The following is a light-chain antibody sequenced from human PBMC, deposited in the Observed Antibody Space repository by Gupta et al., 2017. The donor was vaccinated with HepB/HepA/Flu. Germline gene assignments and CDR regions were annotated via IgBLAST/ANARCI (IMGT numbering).Light chain of an antibody. Sequence: EIVLPQSPATLSFSPGERATLSCRASQSVSSYLAWYQQKPGQAPRLLIYDASNRASGIPARFSGSGSGTDFTLTISSLEPEDFAVYYCQQRSNWPPAFGGGTKVEIK. CDR2: DAS. J-gene: IGKJ4*01. V-gene: IGKV3-11*01. CDR3: QQRSNWPPA. CDR1: QSVSSY.